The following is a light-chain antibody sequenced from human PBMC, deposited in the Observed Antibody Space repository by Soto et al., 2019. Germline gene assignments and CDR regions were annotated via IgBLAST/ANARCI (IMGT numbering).Light chain of an antibody. CDR1: QSVSSN. V-gene: IGKV3-15*01. CDR3: QQYNNWPWT. Sequence: EIVMTQSPATLSVSPGERATLSCRASQSVSSNLAWYQQKPGQAPRLLIYDASTRATGIPARFSGSGSGTEFTLTISSLQSEYFAVYYCQQYNNWPWTFGQGTKVDNK. J-gene: IGKJ1*01. CDR2: DAS.